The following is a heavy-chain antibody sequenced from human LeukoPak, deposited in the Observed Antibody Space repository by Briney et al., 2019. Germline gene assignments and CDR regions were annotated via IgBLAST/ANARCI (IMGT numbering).Heavy chain of an antibody. V-gene: IGHV5-51*01. CDR3: ARPRREVAALDY. D-gene: IGHD6-6*01. Sequence: LGEPLKISCKASGYSFTTHWIGWVRQKPGKGLEWMGIIYPDDSGTRYSPSFQGQVNISADQSSNTTYLQWSSLKASDTAIYYCARPRREVAALDYWGQGTLVTASS. J-gene: IGHJ4*02. CDR2: IYPDDSGT. CDR1: GYSFTTHW.